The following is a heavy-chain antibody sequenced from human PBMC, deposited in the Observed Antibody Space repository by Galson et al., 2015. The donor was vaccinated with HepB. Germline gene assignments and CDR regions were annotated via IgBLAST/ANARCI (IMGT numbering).Heavy chain of an antibody. J-gene: IGHJ4*02. CDR2: IGESSTFT. Sequence: SLRTSCAASGFTFSDYYMTWICQAPGKGLEWLSYIGESSTFTNYADSVQGRFIISRDDANNSVYLQMNSLRVEDTAVYYCARCISVAGTIGARFWGQGTLVTVSS. CDR3: ARCISVAGTIGARF. D-gene: IGHD6-19*01. CDR1: GFTFSDYY. V-gene: IGHV3-11*06.